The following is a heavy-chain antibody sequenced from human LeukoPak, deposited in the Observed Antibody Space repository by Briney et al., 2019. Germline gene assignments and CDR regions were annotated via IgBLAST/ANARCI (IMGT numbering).Heavy chain of an antibody. J-gene: IGHJ6*03. Sequence: ASVKVSCKASGYTFTGYYMHWVRQAPGQGLEWMGWINPNSGGTNYAQKFQGRVTMTRDTSISTAYMEPSRLRSDDTAVYYCARGPGLRYFDWAKYYYYYYMDVWGKGTTVTVSS. D-gene: IGHD3-9*01. CDR3: ARGPGLRYFDWAKYYYYYYMDV. CDR2: INPNSGGT. CDR1: GYTFTGYY. V-gene: IGHV1-2*02.